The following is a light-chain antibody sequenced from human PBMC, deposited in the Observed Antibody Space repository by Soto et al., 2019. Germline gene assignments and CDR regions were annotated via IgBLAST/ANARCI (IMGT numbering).Light chain of an antibody. V-gene: IGKV1-39*01. CDR3: QQYYSTPT. J-gene: IGKJ4*01. CDR1: QSISIY. CDR2: GAS. Sequence: DIQMTQSPSSLSVSLGDRVTVTCRASQSISIYLNWYQQKPGKAPKLLIYGASSLQSGVPSRFSGSGSGTEFTLTISSLQPEDFATYYCQQYYSTPTFGGGTKVEVK.